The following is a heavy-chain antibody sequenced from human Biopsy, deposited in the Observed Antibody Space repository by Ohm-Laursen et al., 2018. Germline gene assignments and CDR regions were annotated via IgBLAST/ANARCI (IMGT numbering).Heavy chain of an antibody. CDR1: GYTFISYG. CDR2: TSGYNEDT. V-gene: IGHV1-18*04. Sequence: ASVKVSCNASGYTFISYGISWVRQAPGQGLEWMGWTSGYNEDTNYPQKFQGRLTMTTDTSPSTAYMELRSLRSHDTAVYFCARDYEVYAKTDCFDPWGQGTLVTVSS. CDR3: ARDYEVYAKTDCFDP. J-gene: IGHJ5*02. D-gene: IGHD2-8*01.